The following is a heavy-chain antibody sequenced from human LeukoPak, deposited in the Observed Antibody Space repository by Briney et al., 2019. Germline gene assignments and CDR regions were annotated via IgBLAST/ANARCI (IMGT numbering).Heavy chain of an antibody. CDR2: IYYSGST. D-gene: IGHD3-10*01. V-gene: IGHV4-59*01. CDR3: AKLYGSGTFTNFFDY. CDR1: GDSISSYY. J-gene: IGHJ4*02. Sequence: PSETLSLTCSVSGDSISSYYWNWIRQPPGKGLEWIGYIYYSGSTNYNPSLKSRVTISVDTSKNQFSLKLSSVTAADTAVYYCAKLYGSGTFTNFFDYWGQGTLVTVSS.